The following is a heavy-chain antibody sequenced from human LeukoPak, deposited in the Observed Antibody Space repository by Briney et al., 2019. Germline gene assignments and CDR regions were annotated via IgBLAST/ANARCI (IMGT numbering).Heavy chain of an antibody. D-gene: IGHD1-7*01. V-gene: IGHV4-59*01. Sequence: PSETLSLTCTVSGGSISSYYWSWIRQPPGKGLEWIGYIYYSGSTNYNPSLKSRVTISVDTSKNQFSLKLSSVTAADTAVYYCARVAPTTTAFDIWGQGTMVTVSS. CDR2: IYYSGST. J-gene: IGHJ3*02. CDR1: GGSISSYY. CDR3: ARVAPTTTAFDI.